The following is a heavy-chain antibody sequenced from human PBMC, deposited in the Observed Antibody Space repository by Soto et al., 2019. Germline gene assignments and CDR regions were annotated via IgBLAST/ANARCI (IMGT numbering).Heavy chain of an antibody. CDR1: GFSITRYS. Sequence: GGTLSLTCAASGFSITRYSMNWVRQAPGKGLEWVSSICSTTNYIYYADSMKGRFTVSRDNAKNSVYLDMNSLSAEATAVYYCAIEAEDFNTNFDYFGQGTLITVSS. V-gene: IGHV3-21*01. CDR2: ICSTTNYI. CDR3: AIEAEDFNTNFDY. J-gene: IGHJ4*02.